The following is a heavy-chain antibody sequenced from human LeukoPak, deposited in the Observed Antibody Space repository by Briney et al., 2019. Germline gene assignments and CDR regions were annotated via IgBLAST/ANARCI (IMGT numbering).Heavy chain of an antibody. CDR2: ISGRGGST. D-gene: IGHD3-22*01. V-gene: IGHV3-23*01. CDR3: AKDVPTVLYYYDSSGYSD. CDR1: GFTFSSYA. Sequence: PGGSLRLSCAASGFTFSSYAMSWVRQAPGKGLEWVSAISGRGGSTYYADSVKGRFTISRDNSKNTLYLQMNSLRAEDTAVYYCAKDVPTVLYYYDSSGYSDWGQGTLVTVSS. J-gene: IGHJ4*02.